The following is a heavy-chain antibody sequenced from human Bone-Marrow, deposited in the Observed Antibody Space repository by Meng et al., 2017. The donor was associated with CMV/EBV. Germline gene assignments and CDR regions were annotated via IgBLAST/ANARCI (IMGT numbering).Heavy chain of an antibody. J-gene: IGHJ4*02. CDR2: IYHSGSA. D-gene: IGHD1-26*01. CDR3: ARYTTSGSYYDY. V-gene: IGHV4-4*02. Sequence: CAVSGGSISSSNRWSWVRQPPGKGLEWIGEIYHSGSADYNPSLKSRVTISVDKSKNQFSLRLSSVTAADTAVYYCARYTTSGSYYDYWGQGTLVTVSS. CDR1: GGSISSSNR.